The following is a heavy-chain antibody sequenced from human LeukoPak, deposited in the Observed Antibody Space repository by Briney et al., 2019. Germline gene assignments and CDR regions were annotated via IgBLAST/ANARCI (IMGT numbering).Heavy chain of an antibody. V-gene: IGHV1-18*01. CDR3: ARGGSRLLDY. Sequence: KFQGRVTMTTDTSTSTAYMELRSLRSDDTAVYYCARGGSRLLDYWGQGTLVTVSS. J-gene: IGHJ4*02. D-gene: IGHD2-15*01.